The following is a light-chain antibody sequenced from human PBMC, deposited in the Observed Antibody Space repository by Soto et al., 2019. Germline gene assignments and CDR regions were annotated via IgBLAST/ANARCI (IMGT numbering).Light chain of an antibody. Sequence: DIQMTQSPSTLSGSVGDTVTITCRASHDINRWLAWYQQKPGKPPKLLIYDASGLDRGVPSRFSGSGYGTEFTLTNTGLQPEEFATFYCQQSESFPWTLGQGTHV. J-gene: IGKJ1*01. V-gene: IGKV1-5*01. CDR2: DAS. CDR1: HDINRW. CDR3: QQSESFPWT.